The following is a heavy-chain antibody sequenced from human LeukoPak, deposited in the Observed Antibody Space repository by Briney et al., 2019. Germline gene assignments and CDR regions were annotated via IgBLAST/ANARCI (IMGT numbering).Heavy chain of an antibody. CDR3: ARDLTTVSYVSYYFDF. Sequence: TSETLSLTCAVYGVSFSGYHWNWIRQFPGKGLEWIGEINDRGHTNYNPSLESRVTISVDTSKKQFSLRLNSVTAADTAVYYCARDLTTVSYVSYYFDFWGQGTLVTVSS. CDR2: INDRGHT. CDR1: GVSFSGYH. V-gene: IGHV4-34*01. D-gene: IGHD4-17*01. J-gene: IGHJ4*02.